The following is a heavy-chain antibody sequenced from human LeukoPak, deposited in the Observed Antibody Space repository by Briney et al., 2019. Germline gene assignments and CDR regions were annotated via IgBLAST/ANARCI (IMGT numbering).Heavy chain of an antibody. J-gene: IGHJ5*02. CDR3: TLNTWYENGFDP. V-gene: IGHV3-73*01. CDR1: GFTFSGSA. CDR2: IRSKANHYAT. Sequence: GGSLRLSCAASGFTFSGSAMHWVRQASGKGLEWVGRIRSKANHYATAYAASVKGRFTVSRDDSKNTAYLQMNSLKTEDTAVYYCTLNTWYENGFDPWGQGTLVTVSS. D-gene: IGHD6-13*01.